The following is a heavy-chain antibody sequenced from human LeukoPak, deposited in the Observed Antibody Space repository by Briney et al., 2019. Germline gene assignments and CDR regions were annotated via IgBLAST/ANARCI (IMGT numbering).Heavy chain of an antibody. D-gene: IGHD3-22*01. CDR3: ARGTRYYYDSSGLGRDY. V-gene: IGHV4-34*01. J-gene: IGHJ4*02. Sequence: PSETLSLTCAVYGGSFSGYYWSWIRQPPGKGLEWIGEINHSGSTNYNPSLKSRVTISVDTSKNQFSLKLSSVTAADTAVYYCARGTRYYYDSSGLGRDYWGQGTLVTVSS. CDR1: GGSFSGYY. CDR2: INHSGST.